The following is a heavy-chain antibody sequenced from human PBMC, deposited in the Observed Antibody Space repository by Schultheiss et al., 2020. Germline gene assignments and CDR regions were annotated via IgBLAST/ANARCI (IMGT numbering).Heavy chain of an antibody. CDR2: ISGSGGST. V-gene: IGHV3-23*01. D-gene: IGHD2-15*01. CDR3: ARGGYGCSGGSCYKGYYYGMDV. Sequence: GGSLRLSCAASGFTFSSYAMHWVRQAPGKGLEWVSAISGSGGSTYYADSVKGRFTISRDNSKNSLYLQMNSLRAEDTAVYYCARGGYGCSGGSCYKGYYYGMDVWGQGTTVTVAS. CDR1: GFTFSSYA. J-gene: IGHJ6*02.